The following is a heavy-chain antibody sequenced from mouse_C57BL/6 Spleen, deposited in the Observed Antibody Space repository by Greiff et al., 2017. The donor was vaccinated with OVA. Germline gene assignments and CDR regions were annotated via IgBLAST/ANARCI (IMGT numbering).Heavy chain of an antibody. Sequence: QVQLQQPGAELVKPGASVKLSCKASGYTFTSYWMHWVKQRPGQGLEWIGMIHPNSGSTNYNEKFKSKATLTVDKSSSTAYMQLSSLTSEDSAVYYCARTLGQGYFDVWGTGTTVTVSS. J-gene: IGHJ1*03. V-gene: IGHV1-64*01. D-gene: IGHD3-3*01. CDR1: GYTFTSYW. CDR2: IHPNSGST. CDR3: ARTLGQGYFDV.